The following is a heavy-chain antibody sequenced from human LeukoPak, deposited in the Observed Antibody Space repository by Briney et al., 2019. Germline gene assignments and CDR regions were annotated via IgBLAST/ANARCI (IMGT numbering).Heavy chain of an antibody. D-gene: IGHD1-26*01. Sequence: SQTLSLTCAISGDSVSSNSAAWNWIRQSPSRGLEWLGRTYYRSKWYNDYAVSVKSRITINPDTSKNQFSLQLNSVTPEDTAVYYCAREPGYSGSYSPIYYMDVWGKGTTVTVSS. V-gene: IGHV6-1*01. CDR2: TYYRSKWYN. CDR1: GDSVSSNSAA. CDR3: AREPGYSGSYSPIYYMDV. J-gene: IGHJ6*03.